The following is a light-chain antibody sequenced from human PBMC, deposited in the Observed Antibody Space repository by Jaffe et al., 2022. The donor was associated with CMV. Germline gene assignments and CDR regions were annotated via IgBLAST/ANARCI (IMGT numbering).Light chain of an antibody. V-gene: IGKV3-15*01. Sequence: ETVMTQSPTTLSVSPGERATLSCRASQSVSSNLAWYQQKPGQAPRLLIYGASTRATGIPARFSGSGSGTDFTLTISSLQSEDFAVYYCQQYNQWPRGTFGQGTKVEIK. CDR3: QQYNQWPRGT. J-gene: IGKJ2*02. CDR2: GAS. CDR1: QSVSSN.